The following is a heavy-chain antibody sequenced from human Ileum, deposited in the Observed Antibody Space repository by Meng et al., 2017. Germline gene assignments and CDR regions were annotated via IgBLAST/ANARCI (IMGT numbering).Heavy chain of an antibody. CDR1: GFTFSSYW. CDR2: INTDGSTT. CDR3: ASSNGKIDS. D-gene: IGHD1-14*01. Sequence: GGSLRLACAASGFTFSSYWMHWARQAPGKGLVWVSHINTDGSTTNYAGSVKGRFTISRDNARTTLYLQMNSLRAEDTAVYYCASSNGKIDSWGQGTLVTVSS. V-gene: IGHV3-74*01. J-gene: IGHJ4*02.